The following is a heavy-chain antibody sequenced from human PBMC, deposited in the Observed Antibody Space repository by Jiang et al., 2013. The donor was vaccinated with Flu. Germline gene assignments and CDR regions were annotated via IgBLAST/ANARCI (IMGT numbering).Heavy chain of an antibody. V-gene: IGHV6-1*01. J-gene: IGHJ5*02. CDR2: TYYRSKWYN. CDR1: GDSVSSNSAA. CDR3: ARDSPTCSGGSCSNWFDP. Sequence: QTLSLTCAISGDSVSSNSAAWNWIRQSPSRGLEWLGRTYYRSKWYNDYAVSVKSRITINPDTPKNQFSLQLNSVTPEDTAVYYCARDSPTCSGGSCSNWFDPWGQGTLVTVSS. D-gene: IGHD2-15*01.